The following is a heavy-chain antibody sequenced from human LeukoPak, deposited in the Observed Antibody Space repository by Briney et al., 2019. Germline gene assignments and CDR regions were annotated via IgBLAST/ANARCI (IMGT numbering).Heavy chain of an antibody. CDR3: AKVLAGAGTRPLGY. CDR1: GFTFDKYA. J-gene: IGHJ4*02. CDR2: ISGSTGNT. D-gene: IGHD1-26*01. Sequence: GGSLRLSCAASGFTFDKYAMSWVRQAPGKGLEWFSLISGSTGNTYYADSVQGRFIISRDTSKDMLFLQMNSLRAEDTAVYYCAKVLAGAGTRPLGYWGQGTLVTVSS. V-gene: IGHV3-23*01.